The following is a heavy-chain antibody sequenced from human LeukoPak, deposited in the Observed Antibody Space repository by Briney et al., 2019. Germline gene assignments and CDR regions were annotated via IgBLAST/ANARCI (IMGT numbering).Heavy chain of an antibody. D-gene: IGHD3-10*01. CDR2: IKEDGSDK. J-gene: IGHJ4*02. Sequence: PGGSLRLSCAASGFSFGSHWMTWVRQAPGKGLEWVANIKEDGSDKYYVDSVKGRFTISRDNAKKSLYLQMNSLRAEDTAVYYCATFIRLADYYFDYWGQGTLVTVSS. V-gene: IGHV3-7*05. CDR1: GFSFGSHW. CDR3: ATFIRLADYYFDY.